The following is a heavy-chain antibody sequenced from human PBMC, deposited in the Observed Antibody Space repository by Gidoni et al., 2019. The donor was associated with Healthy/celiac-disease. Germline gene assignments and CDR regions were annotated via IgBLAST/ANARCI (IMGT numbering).Heavy chain of an antibody. D-gene: IGHD2-15*01. CDR3: ASRYCSGGSCYSGWYFDL. J-gene: IGHJ2*01. CDR1: GYSFTSYW. Sequence: EVQLVQSGAEVKKPGESLKISCKGSGYSFTSYWIGWVRQMPGKGLEWMGIIYPGDSDPGYSPSFQGQVTISADKSISTAYLQWSSLKASDTAMYYCASRYCSGGSCYSGWYFDLWGRGTLVTVSS. V-gene: IGHV5-51*01. CDR2: IYPGDSDP.